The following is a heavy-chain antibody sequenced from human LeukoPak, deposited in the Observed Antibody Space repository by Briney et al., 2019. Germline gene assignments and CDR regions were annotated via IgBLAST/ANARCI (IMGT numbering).Heavy chain of an antibody. D-gene: IGHD3-22*01. CDR2: ISGSGGST. J-gene: IGHJ4*02. CDR1: GFTFSSYA. Sequence: PGGSLRLSCAASGFTFSSYAMSWVRQAPGKGLEWVSAISGSGGSTYYADSVKGRFTISRDNSKNTLYLQMNSLRAKDTAVYYCAKAQEITMIVVVNGGFDYWGQGTLVTVSS. V-gene: IGHV3-23*01. CDR3: AKAQEITMIVVVNGGFDY.